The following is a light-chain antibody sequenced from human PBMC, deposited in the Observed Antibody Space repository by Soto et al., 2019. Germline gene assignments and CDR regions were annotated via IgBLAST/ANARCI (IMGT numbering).Light chain of an antibody. CDR1: RSISTY. CDR3: QQSFTTPQT. J-gene: IGKJ1*01. Sequence: DIQMTQSPSSLSASVGDRVTITCRASRSISTYLYWYQQKPGKAPKLLIYAASSLQSGVPSRFSGSGSGTDFTLTISSLQFEDPATYYCQQSFTTPQTFGQGTKVDIK. V-gene: IGKV1-39*01. CDR2: AAS.